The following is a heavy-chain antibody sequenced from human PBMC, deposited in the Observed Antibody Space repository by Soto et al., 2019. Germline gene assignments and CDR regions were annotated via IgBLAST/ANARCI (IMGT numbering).Heavy chain of an antibody. V-gene: IGHV3-23*01. CDR1: ELTFSSYA. J-gene: IGHJ5*02. CDR3: AKDLDYRDYAGPPKWFDL. CDR2: ISGSGGST. Sequence: GYVEICCAASELTFSSYAMSWDGQAPGKGLEWVSAISGSGGSTYYADSVKVRFTISRDNSKNTLYLQMNSLRAEDTAVYYCAKDLDYRDYAGPPKWFDLSGQGILVTVFS. D-gene: IGHD4-17*01.